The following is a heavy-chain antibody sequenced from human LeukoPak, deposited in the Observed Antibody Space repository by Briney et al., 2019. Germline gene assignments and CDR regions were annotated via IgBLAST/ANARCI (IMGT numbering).Heavy chain of an antibody. D-gene: IGHD2-2*01. Sequence: ASVKVSCKASGYTFTSYGMSWVRQAPGQGLEWMGWISPYSGDTNYAQKLQGRVTMTTDTSTSTAYMELRSLRSDDTAVYYCARRLRASCYYYYGMDVWGQGTTVTVSS. V-gene: IGHV1-18*01. CDR1: GYTFTSYG. CDR3: ARRLRASCYYYYGMDV. J-gene: IGHJ6*02. CDR2: ISPYSGDT.